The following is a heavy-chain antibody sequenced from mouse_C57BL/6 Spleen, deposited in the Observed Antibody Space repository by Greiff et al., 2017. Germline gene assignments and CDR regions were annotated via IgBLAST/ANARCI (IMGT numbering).Heavy chain of an antibody. D-gene: IGHD2-5*01. CDR1: GYSITSGYY. Sequence: EVQLVESGPGLVKPSQSLSLTCSVTGYSITSGYYWNWIRQFPGNKLEWMGYISYDGSNNYNPSLKNRISITRDTSKNQFFLKLNSVTTEDTATYYCARDRAYYSNYWYFDVWGTGTTVTVSS. J-gene: IGHJ1*03. V-gene: IGHV3-6*01. CDR2: ISYDGSN. CDR3: ARDRAYYSNYWYFDV.